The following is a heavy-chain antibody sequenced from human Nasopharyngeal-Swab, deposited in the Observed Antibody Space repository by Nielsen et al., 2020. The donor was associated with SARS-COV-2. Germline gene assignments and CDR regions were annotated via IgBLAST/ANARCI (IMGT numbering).Heavy chain of an antibody. Sequence: GESLKISCRGSGSSFTSYWIGWVRQMPGKGLEWMGIIYPGDSDTRYSPSFQGQVTISADKSISTAYLQWSSLKASDTAMYYCASGRRAGATVLDYWGQGTLVTVSS. CDR1: GSSFTSYW. J-gene: IGHJ4*02. V-gene: IGHV5-51*01. D-gene: IGHD1-26*01. CDR3: ASGRRAGATVLDY. CDR2: IYPGDSDT.